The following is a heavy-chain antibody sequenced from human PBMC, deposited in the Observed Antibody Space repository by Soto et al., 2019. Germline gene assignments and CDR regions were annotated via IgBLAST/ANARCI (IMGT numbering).Heavy chain of an antibody. CDR3: ARDKRERFPPRRYGMDV. Sequence: PGGSLRLSCAASGFTFSSYEMNWVHQAPGKGLEWVSYISSSGSTIYYADSVKGRFTISRDNAKNSLYLQMNSLRAEDTAVYYCARDKRERFPPRRYGMDVWGQGTTVTVSS. CDR1: GFTFSSYE. V-gene: IGHV3-48*03. D-gene: IGHD3-3*01. CDR2: ISSSGSTI. J-gene: IGHJ6*02.